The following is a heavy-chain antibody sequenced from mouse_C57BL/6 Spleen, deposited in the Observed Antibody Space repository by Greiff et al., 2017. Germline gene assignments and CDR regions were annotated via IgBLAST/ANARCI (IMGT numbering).Heavy chain of an antibody. CDR2: IRLKSDNYAT. J-gene: IGHJ2*01. CDR3: TICDYDEGFDY. Sequence: EVQLQESGGGLVQPGGSMKLSCVASGFTFSNYWMNWVRQSPEKGLEWVAQIRLKSDNYATHYAESVKGRYTISRDDSKSSVYLQMNNLRAEDTGIYYCTICDYDEGFDYWGQGTTLTVSS. CDR1: GFTFSNYW. D-gene: IGHD2-4*01. V-gene: IGHV6-3*01.